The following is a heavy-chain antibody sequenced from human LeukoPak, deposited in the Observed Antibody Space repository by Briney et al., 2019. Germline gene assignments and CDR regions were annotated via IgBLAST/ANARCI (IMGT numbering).Heavy chain of an antibody. Sequence: PGGSLRLSCAASGITFSSYAMSWVRQAPGKGLEWVSYISSSGNTIYYADSVKGRFTISRDNAKNSLYLQMNSLRAEDAAVYYCAKEGTPYAFDVWGQGTMVTVSS. D-gene: IGHD3-10*01. CDR3: AKEGTPYAFDV. V-gene: IGHV3-48*03. CDR2: ISSSGNTI. J-gene: IGHJ3*01. CDR1: GITFSSYA.